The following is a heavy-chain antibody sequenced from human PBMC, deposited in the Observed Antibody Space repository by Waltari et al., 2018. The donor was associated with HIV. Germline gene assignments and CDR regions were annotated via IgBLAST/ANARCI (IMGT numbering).Heavy chain of an antibody. CDR2: ISSSGTFT. J-gene: IGHJ5*02. V-gene: IGHV3-21*01. CDR1: GFTFQSSS. CDR3: ARDSRDNSWSLNFFDP. Sequence: EVQLVESGGGPVKPGGSLRPSCRASGFTFQSSSLNWVRQAPGKGLEWISSISSSGTFTHYADSVKGRFTISRDNANKSVYLQMNSLRAEDTAVYYCARDSRDNSWSLNFFDPWGQGTLVTVSS. D-gene: IGHD6-13*01.